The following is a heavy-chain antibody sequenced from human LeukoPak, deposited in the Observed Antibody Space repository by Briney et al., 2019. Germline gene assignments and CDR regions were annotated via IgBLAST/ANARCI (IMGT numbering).Heavy chain of an antibody. D-gene: IGHD5-18*01. CDR2: IYYSGST. CDR3: ARGGGYSYGNDY. CDR1: GGSILSYY. J-gene: IGHJ4*02. Sequence: SETLSLTCTVSGGSILSYYWSWIRQPPGKGLEWIGYIYYSGSTNYNPSLKSRVTISVDTSKNQFSLKLSSVTAADTAVYYCARGGGYSYGNDYWGQGTLVTVSS. V-gene: IGHV4-59*01.